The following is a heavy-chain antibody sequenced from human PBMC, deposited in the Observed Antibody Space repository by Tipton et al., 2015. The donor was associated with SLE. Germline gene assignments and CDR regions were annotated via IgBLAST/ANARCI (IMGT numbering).Heavy chain of an antibody. V-gene: IGHV4-4*02. CDR3: ARSRVGGEALYRYFDL. CDR1: GGSISSSNW. D-gene: IGHD1-26*01. Sequence: TLSLTCAVSGGSISSSNWWSWVRQPPGKGLEWIGEIYHSGSTNYNPSLKSRVTISVDKSKNQFSLKLSSVTAADTAVYYCARSRVGGEALYRYFDLWGRGTLVTVSS. J-gene: IGHJ2*01. CDR2: IYHSGST.